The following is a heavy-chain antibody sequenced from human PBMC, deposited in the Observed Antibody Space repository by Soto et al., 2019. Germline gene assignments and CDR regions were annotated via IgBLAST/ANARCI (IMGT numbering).Heavy chain of an antibody. V-gene: IGHV2-5*02. Sequence: QITLKESGPTLVKPTQTLTLTCTFSGFSLSTSGVGVAWIRQPPGKALEWLELIYCDDDKRYRPSLESRLIITKYASKILVFLTVSHMDSVDTATYYLAYLPWSGCSCSCLSFSGMDVWRQGATVTVSS. J-gene: IGHJ6*02. CDR1: GFSLSTSGVG. CDR2: IYCDDDK. CDR3: AYLPWSGCSCSCLSFSGMDV. D-gene: IGHD2-15*01.